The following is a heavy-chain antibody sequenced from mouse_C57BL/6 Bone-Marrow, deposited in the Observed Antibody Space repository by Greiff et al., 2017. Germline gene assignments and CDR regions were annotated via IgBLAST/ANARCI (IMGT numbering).Heavy chain of an antibody. CDR3: ARSPYYGSSCWYFDV. J-gene: IGHJ1*03. CDR2: INPNNGGT. CDR1: GYTFTDYN. D-gene: IGHD1-1*01. V-gene: IGHV1-18*01. Sequence: EVQLQESGPELVKPGASVKIPCKASGYTFTDYNMDWVKQSHGKSLEWIGDINPNNGGTIYNQKFKGKATLTVDKSSSTAYMELRSLTSEDTAVYYCARSPYYGSSCWYFDVWGTGTTVTVSS.